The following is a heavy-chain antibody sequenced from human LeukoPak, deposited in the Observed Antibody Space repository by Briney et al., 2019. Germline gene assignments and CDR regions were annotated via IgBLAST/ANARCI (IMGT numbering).Heavy chain of an antibody. D-gene: IGHD3-22*01. J-gene: IGHJ4*02. Sequence: GGSLRLSCAASGFTFSSYGMHWVRQAPGKGLEWVAFIRHDGSNKFYADSVKGRFTISRDNSKSTLYLQMNSLRAEDTAVYYCANSGGYYPTGYFDYWGQGTLVAVSS. CDR2: IRHDGSNK. CDR3: ANSGGYYPTGYFDY. CDR1: GFTFSSYG. V-gene: IGHV3-30*02.